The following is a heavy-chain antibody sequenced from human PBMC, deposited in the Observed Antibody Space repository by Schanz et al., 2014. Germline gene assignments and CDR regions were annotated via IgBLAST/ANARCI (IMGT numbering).Heavy chain of an antibody. V-gene: IGHV1-46*01. CDR2: IFLNDGGT. Sequence: QVQLVQSGREVKKPGASVKVSCKASGYTFTDYYMQWVRQAPGQGLEWLGTIFLNDGGTHSAEKFQGRIIMTRDTSTSTVYLDLSSLRSEDTAVYYCARERPRKGDFDYWGQGTLVTVSS. CDR1: GYTFTDYY. D-gene: IGHD1-26*01. CDR3: ARERPRKGDFDY. J-gene: IGHJ4*02.